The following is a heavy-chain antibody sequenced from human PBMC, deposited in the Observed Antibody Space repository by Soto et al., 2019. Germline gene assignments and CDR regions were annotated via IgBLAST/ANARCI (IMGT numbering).Heavy chain of an antibody. D-gene: IGHD4-17*01. CDR1: GYSFTNYW. V-gene: IGHV5-51*01. CDR2: IYPGDSDT. Sequence: ESLKISCKCSGYSFTNYWIGWVLQMPGKGLEWMGIIYPGDSDTRYSPSFQGQVTISADKSISTAYLQWSSLKASDTAMYYCARGTVSSDFDYWGQGTLVTVSS. CDR3: ARGTVSSDFDY. J-gene: IGHJ4*02.